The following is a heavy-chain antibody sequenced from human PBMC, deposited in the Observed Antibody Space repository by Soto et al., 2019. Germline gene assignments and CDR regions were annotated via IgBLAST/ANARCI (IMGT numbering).Heavy chain of an antibody. Sequence: EVQLVESGGRLVQSGGSLRLSCAASGFSVSSNYMSWVRKAPGKGLEGVSIVYNGGNADYADSVRGRFTISRHSPENPLYLEMSSLRGEDTGGYYCAREKGRRDWCDIWGRGTLVTVSS. CDR3: AREKGRRDWCDI. CDR2: VYNGGNA. V-gene: IGHV3-53*04. D-gene: IGHD3-10*01. J-gene: IGHJ2*01. CDR1: GFSVSSNY.